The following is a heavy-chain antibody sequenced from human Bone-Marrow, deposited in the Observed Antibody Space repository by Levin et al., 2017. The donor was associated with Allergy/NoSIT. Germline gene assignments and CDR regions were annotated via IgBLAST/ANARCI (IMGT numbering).Heavy chain of an antibody. CDR1: GGSVNSDSSY. V-gene: IGHV4-61*01. D-gene: IGHD3-3*01. J-gene: IGHJ4*02. Sequence: SETLSLTCAVSGGSVNSDSSYWSWIRQPPGKGLEWIGYIYYTGDTKYNSSLKSRVTMSLDTSKNQFSLKLSSVTAADTAVYYCGREEQEWVLGIDSWGQGTLVTVSS. CDR3: GREEQEWVLGIDS. CDR2: IYYTGDT.